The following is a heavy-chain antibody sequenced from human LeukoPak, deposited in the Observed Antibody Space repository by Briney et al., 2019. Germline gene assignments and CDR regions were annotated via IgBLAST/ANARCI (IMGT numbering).Heavy chain of an antibody. Sequence: PGGSLRLSCAASGFTFSSYAMHWVRQAPGKGLEWVAVISYDGSNKYYADSVKGRFTISRDNSKNTLYLQMNSLRAEDTAVYYCANMDGYCSSTSCKGDAFDIWGQGTMVTVSS. CDR3: ANMDGYCSSTSCKGDAFDI. D-gene: IGHD2-2*03. V-gene: IGHV3-30-3*01. J-gene: IGHJ3*02. CDR1: GFTFSSYA. CDR2: ISYDGSNK.